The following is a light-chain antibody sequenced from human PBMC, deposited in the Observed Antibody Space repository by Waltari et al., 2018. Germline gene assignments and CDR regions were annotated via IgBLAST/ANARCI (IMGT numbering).Light chain of an antibody. Sequence: DTVLTPSPDSLAVSLGGRATTHYKSSPSLLYSPDNKNYLGWFQQKPGQPPKLLIYWASARESGVPDRFSGSGSGTDFTLTITSLQAEDVAVYYCQQSADTPRTFGQGTKVEI. CDR3: QQSADTPRT. CDR2: WAS. V-gene: IGKV4-1*01. J-gene: IGKJ1*01. CDR1: PSLLYSPDNKNY.